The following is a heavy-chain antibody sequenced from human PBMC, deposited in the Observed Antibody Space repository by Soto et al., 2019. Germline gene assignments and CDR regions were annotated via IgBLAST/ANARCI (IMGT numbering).Heavy chain of an antibody. V-gene: IGHV1-2*02. Sequence: QVPLVQSGAEVKKPGASVKVSCKASGYTFTGHYMYWVRQAPGQGLEWMGWINPDNGGTSYAQKFQGRVTMTTDTSINTAYMELSRLRSDDTAVYYCAREVGKVGYSSSSCDYWGQGSLVTVST. J-gene: IGHJ4*02. CDR1: GYTFTGHY. CDR3: AREVGKVGYSSSSCDY. CDR2: INPDNGGT. D-gene: IGHD6-6*01.